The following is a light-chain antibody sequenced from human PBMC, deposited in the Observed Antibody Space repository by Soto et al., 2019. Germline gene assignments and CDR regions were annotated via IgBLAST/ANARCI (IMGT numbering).Light chain of an antibody. CDR3: SSDSSSSGLVV. Sequence: QSVLTQPASVSGSPGQSITISCTGTSSNVGGYNDVSWYQQHPGKAPKLMIYDVTHRPSGVSNRFSGSKSGNTASLTISGLQAEDEADYYWSSDSSSSGLVVFGGGTKLTVL. J-gene: IGLJ2*01. CDR2: DVT. V-gene: IGLV2-14*01. CDR1: SSNVGGYND.